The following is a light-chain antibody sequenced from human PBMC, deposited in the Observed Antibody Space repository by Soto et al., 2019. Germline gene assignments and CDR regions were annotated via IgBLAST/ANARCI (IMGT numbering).Light chain of an antibody. CDR2: EVS. J-gene: IGLJ2*01. V-gene: IGLV2-8*01. CDR3: RSYEGSNQFVV. CDR1: SSDVGGYNY. Sequence: QSALTQPPSASGSPGESVTISCTGTSSDVGGYNYVSWYQQHPGKAPKLMIYEVSNQPSGVPDRFSGSKSGNTASLTVSGVQAEDEADYYCRSYEGSNQFVVFGGGTKLTVL.